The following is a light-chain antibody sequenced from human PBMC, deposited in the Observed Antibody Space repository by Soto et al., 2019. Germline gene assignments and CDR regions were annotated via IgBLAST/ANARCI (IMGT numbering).Light chain of an antibody. CDR3: QQYNNWPRT. CDR1: QSVSSY. Sequence: EIVLTQSPATLSLSPGERATLSCRASQSVSSYLAWYQQKPGQAPRLLIYDASNRATGITARFSGSGSETEFTLTITSLQSEAFAVYYCQQYNNWPRTLGQGTKVDIK. V-gene: IGKV3-11*01. CDR2: DAS. J-gene: IGKJ1*01.